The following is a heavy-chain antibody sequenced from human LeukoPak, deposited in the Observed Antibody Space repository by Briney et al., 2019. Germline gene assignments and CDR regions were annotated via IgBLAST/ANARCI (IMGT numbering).Heavy chain of an antibody. Sequence: GESLKISRKGSGFSFTNFWNGLVRQMPGKGLEWMGIIYPGDSDTRYSPSFQGQVTFSADKSINTAYLQWSSLEASDTAMYYWASPVRSATYWNLDAFDMGGQGTMVTVSS. CDR2: IYPGDSDT. D-gene: IGHD1-7*01. J-gene: IGHJ3*02. CDR1: GFSFTNFW. CDR3: ASPVRSATYWNLDAFDM. V-gene: IGHV5-51*01.